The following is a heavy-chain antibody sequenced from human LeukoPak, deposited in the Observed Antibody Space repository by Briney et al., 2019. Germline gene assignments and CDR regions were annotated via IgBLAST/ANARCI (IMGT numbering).Heavy chain of an antibody. Sequence: GGSLRLSCEASGFTFSTYAMSWVRQAPGKGLEWVALNWHDGSKKYYADSVKGRFTISRDNSKNTLYLQMNSLRDEDTAVYFCARGLFNGYDAALTPYYHWGLGTLVTVSS. CDR2: NWHDGSKK. D-gene: IGHD5-12*01. CDR1: GFTFSTYA. J-gene: IGHJ5*02. CDR3: ARGLFNGYDAALTPYYH. V-gene: IGHV3-33*08.